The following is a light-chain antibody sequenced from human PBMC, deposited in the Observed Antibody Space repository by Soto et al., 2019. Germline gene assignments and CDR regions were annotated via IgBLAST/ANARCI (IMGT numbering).Light chain of an antibody. CDR2: GAS. Sequence: EIVLTQSPGTLSLSPGERATLSCRASQSVSSSYLAWYQQKPGQAPRLLIYGASSRATGIPDRFSGSGSGTDFTLTISRLETEDFAVYYCQQYGSSPPLTFGGGNKVEIK. J-gene: IGKJ4*01. CDR3: QQYGSSPPLT. V-gene: IGKV3-20*01. CDR1: QSVSSSY.